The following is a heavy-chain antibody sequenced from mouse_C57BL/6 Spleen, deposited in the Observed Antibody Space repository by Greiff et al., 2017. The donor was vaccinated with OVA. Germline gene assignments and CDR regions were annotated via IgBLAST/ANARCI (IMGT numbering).Heavy chain of an antibody. V-gene: IGHV1-26*01. D-gene: IGHD1-1*02. CDR2: INPNNGGT. CDR3: ARVDGSYVGYCDY. J-gene: IGHJ2*01. CDR1: GYTFTDYY. Sequence: EVQLQQSGPELVKPGASVKISCKASGYTFTDYYMNWVKQSHGKSLEWIGDINPNNGGTSYNQKFKGKATLTVDKSSSTAYMELRSLTSEDSAVYYCARVDGSYVGYCDYWGQGTTLTVSS.